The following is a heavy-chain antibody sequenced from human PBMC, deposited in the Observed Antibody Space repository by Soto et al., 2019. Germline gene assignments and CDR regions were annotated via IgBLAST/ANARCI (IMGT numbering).Heavy chain of an antibody. J-gene: IGHJ6*02. CDR1: GYTFTGYY. V-gene: IGHV1-2*02. D-gene: IGHD2-2*01. Sequence: GASVKVSCKASGYTFTGYYMHWVRQAPGQGLEWMGWINPNSGGTNYAQKFQGRVTITADESTSTAYMELSSLRSEDTAVYYCVWGCSSTSCYYGMDVWGQGTTVTVSS. CDR2: INPNSGGT. CDR3: VWGCSSTSCYYGMDV.